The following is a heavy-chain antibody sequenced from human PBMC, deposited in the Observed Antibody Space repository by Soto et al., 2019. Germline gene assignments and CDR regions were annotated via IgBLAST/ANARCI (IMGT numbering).Heavy chain of an antibody. V-gene: IGHV4-31*03. CDR1: GGSISGGGYY. J-gene: IGHJ5*02. Sequence: SETLSLTCTVSGGSISGGGYYWSWIRQHPGRGLEWIGFIYYSGSTCYNPSLKSRVTISLDTSNNQFSLKLSSVTAADTAVYYCARXRAGFFWSGRSDNWFDPWGQGTLVTVSS. D-gene: IGHD3-3*01. CDR2: IYYSGST. CDR3: ARXRAGFFWSGRSDNWFDP.